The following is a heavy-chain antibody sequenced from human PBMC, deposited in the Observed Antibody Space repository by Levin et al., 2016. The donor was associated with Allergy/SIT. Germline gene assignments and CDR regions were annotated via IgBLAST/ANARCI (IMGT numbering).Heavy chain of an antibody. Sequence: KVSCKGSGYYFASYWIGWVRQMPGKGLECLGIIYPGDSDTNYSPSFQGQVTISADKSMNTAYLQWSSLKASDSGIYYCARRDGSGFFDFWGQGTLVTVSS. V-gene: IGHV5-51*01. CDR3: ARRDGSGFFDF. CDR2: IYPGDSDT. J-gene: IGHJ4*02. CDR1: GYYFASYW. D-gene: IGHD6-19*01.